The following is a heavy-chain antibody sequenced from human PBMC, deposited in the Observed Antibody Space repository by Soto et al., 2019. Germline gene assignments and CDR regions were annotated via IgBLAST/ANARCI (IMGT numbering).Heavy chain of an antibody. V-gene: IGHV4-4*02. CDR2: IYHSGST. D-gene: IGHD5-18*01. CDR1: GGSISSSNW. J-gene: IGHJ4*02. Sequence: KSSETLSLTCAVSGGSISSSNWWSWVRQPPGKGLEWIGEIYHSGSTNYNPSLKSRVTISVDKSKNQFSLKLSTVTAADTAVYYCARSDTAMVTYFDYWGQGTLVTVSS. CDR3: ARSDTAMVTYFDY.